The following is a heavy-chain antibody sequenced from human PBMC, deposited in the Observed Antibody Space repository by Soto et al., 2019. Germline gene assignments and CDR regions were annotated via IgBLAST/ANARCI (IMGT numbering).Heavy chain of an antibody. CDR1: GFTFSSYW. J-gene: IGHJ4*02. V-gene: IGHV3-7*01. D-gene: IGHD3-10*01. Sequence: GGSLRLSCAASGFTFSSYWMSWFRQAPGKGLEWVANIKQDGNEKYYVDSVKGRFTISRDNAKNSLYLQRNSLRAEDTAVYYCARVQDLNGLLWFGEPTGAHDYWGQRTLVTVSS. CDR2: IKQDGNEK. CDR3: ARVQDLNGLLWFGEPTGAHDY.